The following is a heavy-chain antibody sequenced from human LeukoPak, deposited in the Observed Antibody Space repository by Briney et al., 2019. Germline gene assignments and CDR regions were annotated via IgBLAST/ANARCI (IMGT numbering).Heavy chain of an antibody. D-gene: IGHD2-21*02. CDR1: GFTFSTYG. V-gene: IGHV3-33*06. CDR2: IWFDGSNR. J-gene: IGHJ4*02. Sequence: GGSLRLSCTASGFTFSTYGMHWVRKAPGTGLEWVAIIWFDGSNRYYSDSVKSRFTISRDNSKNTVYLQMNSLRAGDTAVYYCAKVDCGGDCSHFDSWGQGTLVTVSP. CDR3: AKVDCGGDCSHFDS.